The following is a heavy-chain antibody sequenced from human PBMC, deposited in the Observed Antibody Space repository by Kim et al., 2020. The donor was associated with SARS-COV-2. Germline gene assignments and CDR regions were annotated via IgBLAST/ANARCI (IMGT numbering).Heavy chain of an antibody. CDR2: ISWNSGSI. V-gene: IGHV3-9*01. CDR3: AKGLAAAGPSALDY. Sequence: GGSLRLSCAASGFTFDDYAMHWVRQAPGKGLEWVSGISWNSGSIGYADSVKGRFTISRDNAKNSLYLQMNSLRAEDTALYYCAKGLAAAGPSALDYWGQGTLVTVSS. D-gene: IGHD6-13*01. CDR1: GFTFDDYA. J-gene: IGHJ4*02.